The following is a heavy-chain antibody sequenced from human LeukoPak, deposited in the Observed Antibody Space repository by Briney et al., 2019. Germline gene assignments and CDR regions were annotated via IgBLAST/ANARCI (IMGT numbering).Heavy chain of an antibody. V-gene: IGHV4-39*07. CDR3: ARANGGTSSNYCMDV. Sequence: SETLSLTCTVSGGSISSTYYYWAWVRQPPGKGLECIGGIFYSGSTYYNPSPKSRVTISIGTSKNQFSLKLNSVTAADTAVYYCARANGGTSSNYCMDVWGKGTTVTVSS. CDR2: IFYSGST. J-gene: IGHJ6*03. CDR1: GGSISSTYYY. D-gene: IGHD2-2*01.